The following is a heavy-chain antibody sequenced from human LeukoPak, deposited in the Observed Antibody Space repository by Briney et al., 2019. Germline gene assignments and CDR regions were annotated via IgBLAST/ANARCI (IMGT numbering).Heavy chain of an antibody. J-gene: IGHJ4*02. Sequence: GGSLRLSCAASGFRFSNYAMNWVRQAPGKGLEWVSAIVGSGGSTYYADSVRGRFTISRDNSKNTMYLQMNSLRAEDTAVYYCAATYGDYWGQGTLVTVSS. CDR2: IVGSGGST. D-gene: IGHD4-17*01. CDR1: GFRFSNYA. V-gene: IGHV3-23*01. CDR3: AATYGDY.